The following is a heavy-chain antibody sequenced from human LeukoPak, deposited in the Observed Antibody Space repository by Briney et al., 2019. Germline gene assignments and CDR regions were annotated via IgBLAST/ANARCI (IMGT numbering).Heavy chain of an antibody. V-gene: IGHV1-46*01. CDR2: INPSGGST. CDR1: GYTFTSYY. Sequence: GASVKVSCKASGYTFTSYYMRWVRQAPGQGLEWMGIINPSGGSTSYAQKFQGRVTMTRDTSTSTVYMELSSLRSEDTAVYYCARARGTSSWDTGVFQHWGQGTLVTVSS. D-gene: IGHD6-13*01. J-gene: IGHJ1*01. CDR3: ARARGTSSWDTGVFQH.